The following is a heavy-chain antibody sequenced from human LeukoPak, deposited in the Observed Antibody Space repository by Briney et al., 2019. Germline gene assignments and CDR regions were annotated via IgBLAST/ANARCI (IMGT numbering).Heavy chain of an antibody. J-gene: IGHJ5*02. Sequence: SETLSLTCHVSGVSINGFFWDWIRQTPGNGLEWLGDISYHGRANYNPSLESRLTMSVDASKNQFSLSAQSVTAADTALYYCARRKGGNTWFDVWGQGIQVTVSS. CDR3: ARRKGGNTWFDV. V-gene: IGHV4-59*08. CDR2: ISYHGRA. CDR1: GVSINGFF.